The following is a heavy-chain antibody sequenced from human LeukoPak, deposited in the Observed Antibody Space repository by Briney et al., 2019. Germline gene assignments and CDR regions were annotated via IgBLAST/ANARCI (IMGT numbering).Heavy chain of an antibody. CDR1: GGTFSSYA. CDR3: ARNRRISSTSGFYYNWFDP. D-gene: IGHD3-22*01. J-gene: IGHJ5*02. Sequence: SVKVSCKASGGTFSSYAISWVRQAPGQGLEWMGGIIPMFDATNYAQKFQGRVIITADESSGTAYLQLRSLRSEDTAMYFCARNRRISSTSGFYYNWFDPWGQGTLVTVSS. CDR2: IIPMFDAT. V-gene: IGHV1-69*13.